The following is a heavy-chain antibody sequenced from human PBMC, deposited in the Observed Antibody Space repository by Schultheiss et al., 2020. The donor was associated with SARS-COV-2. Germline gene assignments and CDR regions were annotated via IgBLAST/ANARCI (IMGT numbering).Heavy chain of an antibody. CDR2: IYYSGST. CDR3: ARGDWFDP. Sequence: SQTLSLTCAVYGGSFSGYYWSWIRQPPGKGLEWIGYIYYSGSTYYNPSLKSRVTISVDTSKNQFSLKLSSVTAADTAVYYCARGDWFDPWGQGTLVTVSS. CDR1: GGSFSGYY. D-gene: IGHD1-26*01. J-gene: IGHJ5*02. V-gene: IGHV4-34*09.